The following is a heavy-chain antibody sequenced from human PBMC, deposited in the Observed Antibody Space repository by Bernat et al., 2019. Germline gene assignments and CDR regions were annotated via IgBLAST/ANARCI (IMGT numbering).Heavy chain of an antibody. Sequence: EVQLVESGGGLVHPGGSLRLSCAASGFNFSNYWMHWVRQAPGKGLEWVANIKLDGSEKYYVDSVKGRFTISRDNAKNSLYLQMNSLRAEDTAVYYCARKARECDYWGQGTLVTVSS. V-gene: IGHV3-7*01. J-gene: IGHJ4*02. D-gene: IGHD3-10*01. CDR1: GFNFSNYW. CDR2: IKLDGSEK. CDR3: ARKARECDY.